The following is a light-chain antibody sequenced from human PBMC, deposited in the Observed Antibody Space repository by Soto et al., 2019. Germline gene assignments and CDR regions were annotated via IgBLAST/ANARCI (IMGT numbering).Light chain of an antibody. Sequence: DIQMTQSPSSLSASVGDRVSITCRASQSISTWLAWYQQQPGGAPRLLIYDASSLQSGVPSRFSGNGSGTEFTLTISSLQPDDFSSYYCQQRNSYPRTFGQGTKVDIK. CDR3: QQRNSYPRT. CDR1: QSISTW. CDR2: DAS. V-gene: IGKV1-5*01. J-gene: IGKJ2*01.